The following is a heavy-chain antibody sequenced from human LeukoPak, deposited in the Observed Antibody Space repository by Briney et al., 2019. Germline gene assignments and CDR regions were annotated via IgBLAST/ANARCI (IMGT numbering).Heavy chain of an antibody. CDR2: INPNSGGT. D-gene: IGHD5-12*01. CDR1: GYTFTGYY. V-gene: IGHV1-2*02. CDR3: ARGRVATWLHWFDP. Sequence: GASVKVSCKASGYTFTGYYMHWVRQAPGQGLEWMGWINPNSGGTNYAQKFQGRVTMTRDTSISTAYMELSRLRSDDTAVYYCARGRVATWLHWFDPWGQGTLVTVSS. J-gene: IGHJ5*02.